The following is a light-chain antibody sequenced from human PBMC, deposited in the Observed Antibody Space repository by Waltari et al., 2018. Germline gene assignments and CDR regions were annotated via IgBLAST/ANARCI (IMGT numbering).Light chain of an antibody. CDR1: QSVSSNY. V-gene: IGKV3-20*01. CDR2: GGS. J-gene: IGKJ2*01. Sequence: EIVLTQSPGTLSLSPGERATLSCRASQSVSSNYLAWYQQKPGQAPRLLIYGGSSRATGIPDRFSGSGSGTDFTLTISRLEPEDFAVYYCQQCGSLPGTFGQGTKLEIK. CDR3: QQCGSLPGT.